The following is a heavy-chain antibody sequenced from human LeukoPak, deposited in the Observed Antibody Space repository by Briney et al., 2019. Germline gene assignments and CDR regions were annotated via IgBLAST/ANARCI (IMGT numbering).Heavy chain of an antibody. CDR1: GGSVRRGNYY. Sequence: SQTLSLTCTVSGGSVRRGNYYWTWIRQPAGSGLEWIGRIYTSGTTDYNPSLRTRVTISVDASRNQFSLNLSSVTAADTAVYYCARGGDGYNYHYYYYMDVWGKGTTVTVSS. V-gene: IGHV4-61*02. D-gene: IGHD5-24*01. CDR2: IYTSGTT. CDR3: ARGGDGYNYHYYYYMDV. J-gene: IGHJ6*03.